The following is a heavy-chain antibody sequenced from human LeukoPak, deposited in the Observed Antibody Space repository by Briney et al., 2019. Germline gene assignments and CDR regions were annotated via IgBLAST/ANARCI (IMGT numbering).Heavy chain of an antibody. D-gene: IGHD1-26*01. CDR3: ARDDLEWELTFPMDY. J-gene: IGHJ4*02. CDR1: GFTFSSYW. Sequence: GGSLRLSCAGSGFTFSSYWMSWVRQAPGKGLEWVAKINQDGSEKDYVDSVRARFAISRDNAKNSLYLQMNSLRDEDTAVYYCARDDLEWELTFPMDYWGQGTLVTVSS. V-gene: IGHV3-7*03. CDR2: INQDGSEK.